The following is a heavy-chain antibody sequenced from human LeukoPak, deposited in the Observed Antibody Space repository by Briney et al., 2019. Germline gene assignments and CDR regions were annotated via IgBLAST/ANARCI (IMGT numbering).Heavy chain of an antibody. D-gene: IGHD3-22*01. CDR3: ATDPPPYYYDSSGYYLHY. CDR2: FDPEDGET. V-gene: IGHV1-24*01. CDR1: GYTFTGYY. Sequence: ASVKVSCKASGYTFTGYYMHWVRQAPGKGLEWMGGFDPEDGETIYAQKFQGRVTMTEDTSTDTAYMELSSLRSEDTAVYYCATDPPPYYYDSSGYYLHYWGQGTLVTVSS. J-gene: IGHJ4*02.